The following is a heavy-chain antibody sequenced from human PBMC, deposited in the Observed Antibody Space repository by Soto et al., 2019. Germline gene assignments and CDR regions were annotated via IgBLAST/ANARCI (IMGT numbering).Heavy chain of an antibody. CDR3: ARVVVGAPRHPDFDS. D-gene: IGHD2-15*01. Sequence: SETLSLTCTVSGGSINNGDYFWGWIRQPPGKGLEWIGSVYHSGTTNYNPSLKSRVTISVDTSKNQFSLNLRSVTAADTAVYYCARVVVGAPRHPDFDSWGQGTLVTVSS. CDR2: VYHSGTT. J-gene: IGHJ4*02. V-gene: IGHV4-39*01. CDR1: GGSINNGDYF.